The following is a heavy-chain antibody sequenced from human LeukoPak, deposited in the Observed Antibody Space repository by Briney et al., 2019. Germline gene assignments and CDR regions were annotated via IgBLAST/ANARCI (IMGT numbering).Heavy chain of an antibody. D-gene: IGHD1-7*01. CDR1: GGSISSYY. CDR3: ARGTHNCDY. J-gene: IGHJ4*02. Sequence: YPSETLSLTCSVSGGSISSYYWTWIRQPAGKGLEWIGRIYMSGSTEYNPSLKSRVSMSLDTSKNQFSLKLSSVTAADTAVYYCARGTHNCDYWGQGTLVTVSS. V-gene: IGHV4-4*07. CDR2: IYMSGST.